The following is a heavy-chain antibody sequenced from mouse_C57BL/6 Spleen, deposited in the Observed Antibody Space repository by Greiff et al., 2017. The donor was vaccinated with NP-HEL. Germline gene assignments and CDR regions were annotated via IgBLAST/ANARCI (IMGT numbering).Heavy chain of an antibody. Sequence: QVQLQQSGAELARPGASVKLSCKASGYTFTSYGISWVKQRTGQGLEWIGEIYPRSGNTYYNEKFKGKATLTADKSSSTAYMELRSLTSEDSAVYFCARSWDYDEGPYFDYWGQGTTLTVSS. D-gene: IGHD2-4*01. V-gene: IGHV1-81*01. CDR3: ARSWDYDEGPYFDY. CDR1: GYTFTSYG. CDR2: IYPRSGNT. J-gene: IGHJ2*01.